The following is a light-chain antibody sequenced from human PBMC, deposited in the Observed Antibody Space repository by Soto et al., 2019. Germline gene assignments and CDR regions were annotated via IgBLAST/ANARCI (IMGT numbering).Light chain of an antibody. Sequence: DIQMTQFPSSLSASVGDRVTITCRASQGIRNDLAWYQQKPGKAPKRLIYAASSLQSGVPSRFRCSESGTEFTLAISSLQTEDFATFYCLQHSTYPLTVGQGTKVEI. CDR1: QGIRND. CDR2: AAS. J-gene: IGKJ1*01. CDR3: LQHSTYPLT. V-gene: IGKV1-17*01.